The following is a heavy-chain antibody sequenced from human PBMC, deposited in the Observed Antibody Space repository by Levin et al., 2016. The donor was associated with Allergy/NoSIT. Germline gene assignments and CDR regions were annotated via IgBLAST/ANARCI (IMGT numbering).Heavy chain of an antibody. CDR1: GFTFSSYA. CDR2: ISYDGSNK. J-gene: IGHJ6*02. CDR3: ARVSGIQLDYYYYGMDV. D-gene: IGHD5-18*01. Sequence: GGSLRLSCAASGFTFSSYAMHWVRQAPGKGLEWVAVISYDGSNKYYADSVKGRFTISRDNSKNTLYLQMNSLRAEDTAVYYCARVSGIQLDYYYYGMDVWGQGTTVTVSS. V-gene: IGHV3-30-3*01.